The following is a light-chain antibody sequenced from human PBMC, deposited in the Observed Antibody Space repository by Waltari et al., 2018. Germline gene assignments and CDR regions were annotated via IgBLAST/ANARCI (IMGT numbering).Light chain of an antibody. CDR2: EVT. Sequence: QSALTQPPSASGSPGQAVTISCTGNSGDVGYYDFVSWYQQHPGKVPRLLIFEVTRRPSGVPDRFSGSKSETTASLTVSGLQPEDEADYYCTSFAASGDLVFGGGTKLTVL. J-gene: IGLJ3*02. V-gene: IGLV2-8*01. CDR3: TSFAASGDLV. CDR1: SGDVGYYDF.